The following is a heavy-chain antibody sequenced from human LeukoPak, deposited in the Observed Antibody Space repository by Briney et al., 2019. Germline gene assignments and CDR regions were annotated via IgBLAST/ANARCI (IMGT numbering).Heavy chain of an antibody. D-gene: IGHD4-11*01. V-gene: IGHV3-15*05. CDR1: GFTFSNAW. Sequence: GGSLRLSCAASGFTFSNAWMSWVRQAPGKGLEWVGRIKSKTDGGTTDYAAPVKGRFTISRDDSKNTLYLQMNSLKTEDTAVYYCTPDLYSKYKGYFDYWGQGTLVTVSS. J-gene: IGHJ4*02. CDR2: IKSKTDGGTT. CDR3: TPDLYSKYKGYFDY.